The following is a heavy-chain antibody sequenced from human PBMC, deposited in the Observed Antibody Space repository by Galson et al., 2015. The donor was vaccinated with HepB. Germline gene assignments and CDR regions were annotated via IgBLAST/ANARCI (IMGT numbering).Heavy chain of an antibody. Sequence: SLRLSCAATGFTFSSYAMSWVRQAPGKGLEWVSAISGSGGSTYYADSVKGRFTISRDNSKNTLYLQMNSLRAEDTAVYYCAKDDAWIYALFDYWGQGTLVTVSS. CDR2: ISGSGGST. CDR3: AKDDAWIYALFDY. CDR1: GFTFSSYA. D-gene: IGHD5-12*01. V-gene: IGHV3-23*01. J-gene: IGHJ4*02.